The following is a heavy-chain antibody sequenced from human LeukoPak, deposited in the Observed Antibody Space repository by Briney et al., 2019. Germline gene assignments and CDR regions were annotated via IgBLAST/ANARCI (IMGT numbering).Heavy chain of an antibody. CDR1: GGSISSYY. CDR3: ARGLAVVVPAATSVDNTDSDYHYYYYMDV. CDR2: IYTSGST. Sequence: SETLSLTCTVFGGSISSYYWSWIRQPAGKGLEWSGRIYTSGSTNYNPSLKSRVTMSVDTSKNQFSLKLSSVTAADTAVYYCARGLAVVVPAATSVDNTDSDYHYYYYMDVWGKGTTLTVSS. D-gene: IGHD2-2*01. J-gene: IGHJ6*03. V-gene: IGHV4-4*07.